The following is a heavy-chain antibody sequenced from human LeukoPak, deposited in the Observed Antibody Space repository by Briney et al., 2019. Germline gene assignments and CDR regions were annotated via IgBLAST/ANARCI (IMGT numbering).Heavy chain of an antibody. CDR3: AKTTAGYSSGRYPGWPVDY. D-gene: IGHD6-19*01. J-gene: IGHJ4*02. CDR1: GFTFGSYA. V-gene: IGHV3-23*01. Sequence: PGGSLRLPCAASGFTFGSYAMYWVRRAPGKGLECVSGISGSGGSTFYADSVKGRFTISRDNSENTVCLQMNSLRADDTAVYYCAKTTAGYSSGRYPGWPVDYWGQGSLVTVSS. CDR2: ISGSGGST.